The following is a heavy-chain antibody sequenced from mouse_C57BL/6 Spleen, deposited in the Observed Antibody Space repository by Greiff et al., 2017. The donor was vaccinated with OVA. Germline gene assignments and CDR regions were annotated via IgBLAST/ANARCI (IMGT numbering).Heavy chain of an antibody. J-gene: IGHJ3*01. CDR3: ARRYEYDEEFAY. CDR1: GYTFTSYW. V-gene: IGHV1-64*01. Sequence: QVQLQQPGAELVKPGASVKLSCKASGYTFTSYWMHWVKQRPGQGLEWIGMIHPNSGSTNYNEKFKSKATLTVDKSSSTAYMQLSSLTSEDSAVYYCARRYEYDEEFAYWGQGTLVTVSA. CDR2: IHPNSGST. D-gene: IGHD2-4*01.